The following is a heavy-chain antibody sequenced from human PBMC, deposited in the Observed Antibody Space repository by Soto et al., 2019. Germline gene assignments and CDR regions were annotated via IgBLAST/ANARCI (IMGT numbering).Heavy chain of an antibody. V-gene: IGHV4-59*01. CDR3: ASMIAAAGSLDY. J-gene: IGHJ4*02. CDR2: IYYSGST. D-gene: IGHD6-13*01. Sequence: GKGLEWIGYIYYSGSTNYNPSLKSRVTISVDTSKNQFSLKLSSVTAADTAVYYCASMIAAAGSLDYWGQGTLVTVS.